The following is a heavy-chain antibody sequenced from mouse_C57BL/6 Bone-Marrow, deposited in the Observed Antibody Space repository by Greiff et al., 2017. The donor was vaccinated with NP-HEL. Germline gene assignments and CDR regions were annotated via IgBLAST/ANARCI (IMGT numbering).Heavy chain of an antibody. V-gene: IGHV2-2*01. CDR3: ARNRHGSSYEYYAMDY. D-gene: IGHD1-1*01. Sequence: VKLVESGPGLVQPSQSLSITCTVSGFSLTSYGVHWVRQSPGKGLEWLGVIWSGGSTDYNAAFISRLSISKDNSKSQVFFKMNSLQADDTAIYYCARNRHGSSYEYYAMDYWGQGTSVTVSS. CDR2: IWSGGST. J-gene: IGHJ4*01. CDR1: GFSLTSYG.